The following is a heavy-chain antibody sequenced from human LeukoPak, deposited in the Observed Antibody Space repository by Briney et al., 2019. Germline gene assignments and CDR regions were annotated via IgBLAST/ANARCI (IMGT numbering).Heavy chain of an antibody. V-gene: IGHV4-34*01. Sequence: SETLSLTCAVYGGSFSGYYWSWIRQPPGKGLKWVGEINHSGSTNYNPSPKRQVPISVDKSKNQCPVTLNSVNPEATDSEYCSRFTSGVTHFDYWGGGTLLTVSS. CDR3: SRFTSGVTHFDY. CDR2: INHSGST. D-gene: IGHD3-16*01. CDR1: GGSFSGYY. J-gene: IGHJ4*02.